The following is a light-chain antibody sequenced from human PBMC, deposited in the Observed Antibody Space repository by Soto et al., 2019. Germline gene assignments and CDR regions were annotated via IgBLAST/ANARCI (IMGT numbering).Light chain of an antibody. V-gene: IGKV3-15*01. J-gene: IGKJ1*01. CDR1: QRIDTN. Sequence: EIVVTQSPATLSVSPGERATLSCRASQRIDTNLAWFQQKRGQAPRLLIYGASTRATGVPARFRGSGSGTEFTLTISSLQSEYFADYYGQQDHYWWTFGQGTKVEIK. CDR3: QQDHYWWT. CDR2: GAS.